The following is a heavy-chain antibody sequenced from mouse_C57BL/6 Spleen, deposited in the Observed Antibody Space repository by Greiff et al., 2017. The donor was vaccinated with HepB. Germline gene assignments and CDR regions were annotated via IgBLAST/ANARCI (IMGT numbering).Heavy chain of an antibody. CDR1: GYTFTSYG. V-gene: IGHV1-81*01. J-gene: IGHJ1*03. D-gene: IGHD1-1*01. CDR2: IYPRSGNT. CDR3: ANYGSSYDWYFDV. Sequence: VQLQESGAELARPGASVKLSCTASGYTFTSYGISWVQQRTGQGLEWIGEIYPRSGNTYYNEKFKGKATLTAAKSSSTAYMELRSLTSEDSAVYFCANYGSSYDWYFDVWGTGTTVTVSS.